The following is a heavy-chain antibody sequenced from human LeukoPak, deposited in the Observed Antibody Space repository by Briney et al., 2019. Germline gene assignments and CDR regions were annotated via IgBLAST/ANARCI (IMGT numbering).Heavy chain of an antibody. CDR2: IYTSGST. Sequence: PSETLSLTCTVSGGSISSYYWTWVRQPAGKGLEWIGRIYTSGSTNYSPSLKSRVTMSVDTSKNEFSLKLNSVTAADTAVYYCARVSYDSSGYFAWGQGTLVTVSS. CDR1: GGSISSYY. CDR3: ARVSYDSSGYFA. J-gene: IGHJ5*02. V-gene: IGHV4-4*07. D-gene: IGHD3-22*01.